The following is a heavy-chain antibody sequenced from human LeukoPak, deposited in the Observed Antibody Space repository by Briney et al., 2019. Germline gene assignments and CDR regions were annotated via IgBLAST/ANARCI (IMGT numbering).Heavy chain of an antibody. D-gene: IGHD2-2*02. Sequence: GGSLRLSCAASGFTFSSYAMSWVRQAPGKGLEWVSAISGSGGSTYYADSGKGRFTISRDNSKNTLYLQMNSLRAEDTAVYYCAKQALYCSSTSCYIFRTWGQGTLVTVSS. CDR1: GFTFSSYA. V-gene: IGHV3-23*01. CDR3: AKQALYCSSTSCYIFRT. J-gene: IGHJ4*02. CDR2: ISGSGGST.